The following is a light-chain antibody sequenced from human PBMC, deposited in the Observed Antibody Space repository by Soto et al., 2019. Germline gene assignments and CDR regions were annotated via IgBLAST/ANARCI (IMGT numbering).Light chain of an antibody. V-gene: IGLV1-40*01. J-gene: IGLJ1*01. Sequence: QSVLTQPPSVSGAPGQRVTISCTGSSSNIGAGYDVHWYQQLPGTAPKLLFYGNSNRPSGVPDRISGSKSGTSASLAITGLQAEDEADYYCQSHDSSLSGYVFGTGTKVTVL. CDR1: SSNIGAGYD. CDR3: QSHDSSLSGYV. CDR2: GNS.